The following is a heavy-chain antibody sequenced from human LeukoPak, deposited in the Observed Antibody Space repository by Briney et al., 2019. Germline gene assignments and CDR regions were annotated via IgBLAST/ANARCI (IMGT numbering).Heavy chain of an antibody. V-gene: IGHV3-48*04. CDR2: ISSSTTTI. CDR1: GFTFSSYA. D-gene: IGHD3-16*01. Sequence: PGGSLRLSCAASGFTFSSYAMNWVRQAPGKGLQWLSYISSSTTTIYYADSVKGRFTISRDNAKNSLYLQMNSLRAEDTAVYYCARGPGIKSGRGEDYFDYWGQGTLVTVSS. J-gene: IGHJ4*02. CDR3: ARGPGIKSGRGEDYFDY.